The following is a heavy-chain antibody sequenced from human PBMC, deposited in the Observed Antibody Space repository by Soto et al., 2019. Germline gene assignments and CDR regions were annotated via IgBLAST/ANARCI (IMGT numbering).Heavy chain of an antibody. D-gene: IGHD3-9*01. CDR2: ISGSGGST. CDR1: GFTFSSYA. J-gene: IGHJ4*02. CDR3: AKTQLTGYSLLRPFDY. Sequence: GGSLRLSCAASGFTFSSYAMSWVRQAPGRGLEWVSGISGSGGSTNYADSVKGRFTISRDNSKNTLYLQMNSLRAEDTAVYYCAKTQLTGYSLLRPFDYWGQGTLVTVSS. V-gene: IGHV3-23*01.